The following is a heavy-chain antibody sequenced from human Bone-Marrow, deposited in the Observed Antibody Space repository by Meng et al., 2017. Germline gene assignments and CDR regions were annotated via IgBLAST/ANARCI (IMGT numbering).Heavy chain of an antibody. CDR3: ARAPGSYAFDI. CDR1: GFTFSSYA. V-gene: IGHV3-30*04. J-gene: IGHJ3*02. D-gene: IGHD6-25*01. CDR2: ISYDGSNK. Sequence: GGSLRLSCAASGFTFSSYAMHWVRQAPGKGLEWVAVISYDGSNKYYADSVKGRFTISRDNSKNTLYLQMNSLRAEDTAVYYCARAPGSYAFDIWGQGTMVTVSS.